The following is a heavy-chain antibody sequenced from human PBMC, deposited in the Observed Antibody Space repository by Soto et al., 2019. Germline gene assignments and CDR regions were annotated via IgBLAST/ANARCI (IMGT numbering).Heavy chain of an antibody. CDR1: GGTFSNYA. CDR3: AIGARNSCTLDF. V-gene: IGHV1-69*01. CDR2: IIPLNETP. D-gene: IGHD2-2*01. J-gene: IGHJ4*02. Sequence: QLQVVQSGAEVKKPGSSVKVSCKASGGTFSNYAISWVRQAPGHGLEWVGGIIPLNETPVYAPTVQGRRTITADEITRAAYMELSSLRSDDTAVYYCAIGARNSCTLDFWGQGTLVTVSS.